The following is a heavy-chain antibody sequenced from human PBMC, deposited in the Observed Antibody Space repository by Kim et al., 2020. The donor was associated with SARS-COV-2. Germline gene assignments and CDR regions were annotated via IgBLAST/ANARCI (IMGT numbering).Heavy chain of an antibody. J-gene: IGHJ6*02. Sequence: SVKVSCKASGGTFSSYAISWVRQAPGQGLEWMGGIIPIFGTANYAQKFQGRVTITADESTSTAYMELSSLRSEDTVVYYCASSYYYDSSGYYAYYYYGMDVWGQGTTVTVSS. CDR3: ASSYYYDSSGYYAYYYYGMDV. D-gene: IGHD3-22*01. CDR1: GGTFSSYA. CDR2: IIPIFGTA. V-gene: IGHV1-69*13.